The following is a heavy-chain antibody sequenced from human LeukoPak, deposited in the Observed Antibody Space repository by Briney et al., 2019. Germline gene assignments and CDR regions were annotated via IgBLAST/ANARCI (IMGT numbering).Heavy chain of an antibody. CDR3: ARDQWAAAGTGWFDP. CDR1: GFTFSSYA. CDR2: ISYDGSNK. D-gene: IGHD6-13*01. J-gene: IGHJ5*02. V-gene: IGHV3-30-3*01. Sequence: PGRSLRLSCAASGFTFSSYAMHWVRQAPGKGLEWVAVISYDGSNKYYADSVKGRFTISRDNSKNTLYLQMNSLRAEDTAVYYCARDQWAAAGTGWFDPWGQGTLVTVSS.